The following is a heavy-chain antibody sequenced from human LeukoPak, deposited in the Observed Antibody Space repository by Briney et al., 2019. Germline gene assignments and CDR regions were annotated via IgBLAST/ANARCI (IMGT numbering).Heavy chain of an antibody. V-gene: IGHV3-23*01. D-gene: IGHD3-10*01. Sequence: GGTLRLSCAASGFTFSSYGMSWVRQAPGKGLEWVSAISGSGGSTYYADSVKGRFTISRDNSKNTLYLQMNSLRAEDTAVYYCAKGVRFGESLVDYWGQGILVTVSS. CDR1: GFTFSSYG. CDR3: AKGVRFGESLVDY. J-gene: IGHJ4*02. CDR2: ISGSGGST.